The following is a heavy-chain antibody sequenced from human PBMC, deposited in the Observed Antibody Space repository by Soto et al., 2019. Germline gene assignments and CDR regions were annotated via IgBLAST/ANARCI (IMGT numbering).Heavy chain of an antibody. CDR1: GFXXXXYP. V-gene: IGHV3-23*01. Sequence: EVQLLESGGGLVXPGGSXXISCAASGFXXXXYPMYWVRQPPGQGLEWVSSISGSGANTYYAVSVRGRFTISRDTSKNILYPQRNSLRAEDTALYYCAKRGSGNNWFFDYWAQGTLVTVSS. D-gene: IGHD1-1*01. J-gene: IGHJ4*02. CDR3: AKRGSGNNWFFDY. CDR2: ISGSGANT.